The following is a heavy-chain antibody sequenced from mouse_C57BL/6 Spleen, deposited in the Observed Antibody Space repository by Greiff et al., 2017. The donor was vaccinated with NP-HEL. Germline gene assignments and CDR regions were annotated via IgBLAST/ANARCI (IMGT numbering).Heavy chain of an antibody. CDR2: INPNNGGT. CDR1: GYTFTDYN. V-gene: IGHV1-22*01. CDR3: ARGGYYGSISWFAY. J-gene: IGHJ3*01. Sequence: EVQVVESGPELVKPGASVKMSCKASGYTFTDYNMHWVKQSHGKSLEWIGYINPNNGGTSYNQKFKGKATLTVNKSSSTAYMELRSLTSEDSAVYYCARGGYYGSISWFAYWGQGTLVTVSA. D-gene: IGHD1-1*01.